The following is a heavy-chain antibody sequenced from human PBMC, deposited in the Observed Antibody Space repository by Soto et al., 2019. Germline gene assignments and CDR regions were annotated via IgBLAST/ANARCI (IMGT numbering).Heavy chain of an antibody. CDR2: IYHSGST. D-gene: IGHD5-12*01. J-gene: IGHJ4*02. CDR3: ARISGSYYFDY. V-gene: IGHV4-4*02. Sequence: SETLSLTCAVSGGSISSSNWWGWVRQPPGKGLEWIGEIYHSGSTNYNPSLKSRVTISVDKSKNQFSLKLSAVTAEDTAVYYCARISGSYYFDYWGQGTLVTVSS. CDR1: GGSISSSNW.